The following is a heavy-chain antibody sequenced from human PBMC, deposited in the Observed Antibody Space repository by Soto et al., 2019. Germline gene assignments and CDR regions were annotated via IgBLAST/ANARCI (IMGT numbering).Heavy chain of an antibody. V-gene: IGHV3-66*01. CDR1: GFTVSSNY. Sequence: EVQLVESGGGLVQPGGSLRLSCAASGFTVSSNYMSWVRQAPGKGLEWVSVIYSGGSTYYADSVKGRFTISRDNSKNTLYLQMSSRRAEDTAVYYCASESTSGSKYGMDVWGQGTTVTVSS. D-gene: IGHD2-2*01. CDR2: IYSGGST. J-gene: IGHJ6*02. CDR3: ASESTSGSKYGMDV.